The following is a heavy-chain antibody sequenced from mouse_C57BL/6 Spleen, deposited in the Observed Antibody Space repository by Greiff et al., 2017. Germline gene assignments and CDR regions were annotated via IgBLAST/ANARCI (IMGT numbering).Heavy chain of an antibody. V-gene: IGHV5-6*01. CDR3: ATYVYDGFAY. CDR2: ISSGGSYT. J-gene: IGHJ3*01. D-gene: IGHD2-2*01. CDR1: GFTFSSYG. Sequence: EVKVVESGGDLVKPGGSLKLSCAASGFTFSSYGMSWVRQTPDKRLEWVATISSGGSYTYYPDSVKGRFTISRDNAKNTLYLQMSSLKSEDTAMYYCATYVYDGFAYWGQGTLVTVSA.